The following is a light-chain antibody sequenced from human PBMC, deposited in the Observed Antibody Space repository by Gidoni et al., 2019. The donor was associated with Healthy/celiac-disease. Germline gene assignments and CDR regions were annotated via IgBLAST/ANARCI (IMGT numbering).Light chain of an antibody. CDR3: QQSYSTLFT. CDR1: QSISTF. V-gene: IGKV1-39*01. J-gene: IGKJ4*01. CDR2: AAS. Sequence: DIQMTQSPSSLSASVGDSVTITCRASQSISTFLNWYQQKPGKAPKLLIYAASSLQSGVPSRFSGSGSGTDFTLTISSLQPEDFATYYCQQSYSTLFTFGEGTKVEIK.